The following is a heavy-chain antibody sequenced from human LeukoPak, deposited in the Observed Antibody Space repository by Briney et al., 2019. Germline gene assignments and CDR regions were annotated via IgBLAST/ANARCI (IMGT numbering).Heavy chain of an antibody. Sequence: ASVKVSCKASGYTFPSYFMHWVRQAPGQGLEWMGIINPTGGSTTYAQKFQGRVTMTRDTSTSTVYMELSSLRSEDTAVYYCARSRVSTYYYDSSGYYPIDYWGQGTLVTVSS. D-gene: IGHD3-22*01. CDR3: ARSRVSTYYYDSSGYYPIDY. CDR2: INPTGGST. J-gene: IGHJ4*02. V-gene: IGHV1-46*01. CDR1: GYTFPSYF.